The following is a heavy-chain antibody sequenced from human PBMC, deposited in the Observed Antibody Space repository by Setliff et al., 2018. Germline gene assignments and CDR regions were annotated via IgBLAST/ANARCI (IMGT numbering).Heavy chain of an antibody. D-gene: IGHD5-18*01. Sequence: ASVKVSCKASGYTFTTYYMHWVRQAPGQGLEWMGIINPSGGYANYAQKFQGRVTMTRDTSTSTVYMELSSLTSDDTAVYYCAREGVDTRSSTDYRYYMDVWGKGTTVTVSS. CDR3: AREGVDTRSSTDYRYYMDV. CDR1: GYTFTTYY. CDR2: INPSGGYA. V-gene: IGHV1-46*01. J-gene: IGHJ6*03.